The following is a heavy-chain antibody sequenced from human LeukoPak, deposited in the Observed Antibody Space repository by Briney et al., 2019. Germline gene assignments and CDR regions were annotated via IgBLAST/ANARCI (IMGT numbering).Heavy chain of an antibody. V-gene: IGHV3-21*01. D-gene: IGHD3-9*01. Sequence: GGSLRLSCAASGFTFSSYSMNWGRQAPGMGLEWVSSISVTSNYKYYADSVKGRFTISRDNAQSSLYLQMNSLRAEDTAVYYCARTDYDIFSASDYWGQGILVTVSS. CDR3: ARTDYDIFSASDY. CDR2: ISVTSNYK. CDR1: GFTFSSYS. J-gene: IGHJ4*02.